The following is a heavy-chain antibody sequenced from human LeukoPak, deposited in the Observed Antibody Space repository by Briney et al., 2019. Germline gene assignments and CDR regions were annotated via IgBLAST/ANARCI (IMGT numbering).Heavy chain of an antibody. D-gene: IGHD6-19*01. CDR3: AKLGSYGGWYEY. J-gene: IGHJ4*02. CDR1: GFSFNIYT. Sequence: GGSLRLSCAASGFSFNIYTMSWVRQAPGKELEWVSVITGAADRTYYADSVRGRFIISRDNAKNILSLQMNGLRADDTAVYYCAKLGSYGGWYEYWGQGTLVTVSA. V-gene: IGHV3-23*01. CDR2: ITGAADRT.